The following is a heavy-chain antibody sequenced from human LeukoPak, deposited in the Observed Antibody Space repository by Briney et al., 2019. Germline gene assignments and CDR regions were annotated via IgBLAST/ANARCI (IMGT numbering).Heavy chain of an antibody. CDR3: AKDAQRGFDYSNSLEY. D-gene: IGHD4-11*01. CDR1: GFTFSSYG. CDR2: IWNDGTNR. Sequence: PGGSLRLSCAASGFTFSSYGMHWVRQAPGKGLEWVAVIWNDGTNRYYGDSVKGRFTISRDDSKNTVYLQMNGLRAGDTAVYYCAKDAQRGFDYSNSLEYWGQGALVTVSS. V-gene: IGHV3-33*06. J-gene: IGHJ4*02.